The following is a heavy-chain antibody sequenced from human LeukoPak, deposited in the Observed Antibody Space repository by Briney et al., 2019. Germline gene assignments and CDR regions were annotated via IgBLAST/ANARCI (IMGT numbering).Heavy chain of an antibody. CDR1: GFTFSSYG. D-gene: IGHD3-9*01. CDR3: AKGYYFDILSGYSSLDS. J-gene: IGHJ4*02. V-gene: IGHV3-30*18. Sequence: GGSLRLSCAASGFTFSSYGMHWVRQAPGKGLEWVAVISYDGSNKYYADSVKGRFTISRDNSKNTLYLQMNSLRAEDTAAYYCAKGYYFDILSGYSSLDSWGQGTLVTVSS. CDR2: ISYDGSNK.